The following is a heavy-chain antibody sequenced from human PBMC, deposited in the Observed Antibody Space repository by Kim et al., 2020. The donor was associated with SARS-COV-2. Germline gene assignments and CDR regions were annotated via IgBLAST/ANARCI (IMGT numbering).Heavy chain of an antibody. CDR2: ISWNSVDI. CDR1: GFTFGDYA. CDR3: AKDIGKLGAVAGTVFDY. J-gene: IGHJ4*02. V-gene: IGHV3-9*01. Sequence: SLRLSCAASGFTFGDYAIHWVRQTPGKGLEWVSGISWNSVDINYADSVKGRFTISRDNARNSLYLQMNSLRAEDTAFYYCAKDIGKLGAVAGTVFDYWGQGTLVTVSS. D-gene: IGHD6-19*01.